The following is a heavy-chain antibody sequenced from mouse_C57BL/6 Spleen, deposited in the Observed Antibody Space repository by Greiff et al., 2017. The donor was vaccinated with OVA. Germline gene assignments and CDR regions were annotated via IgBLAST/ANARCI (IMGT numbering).Heavy chain of an antibody. Sequence: VQLQQPGAELVKPGASVKLSCKASGYTFTSYWMQWVKQRPGQGLEWIGEIDPSDSYTNYNQKFKGKATLTVDTSSSTAYMQLSSLTSEDSAVYYCATDYYYGSYYFDYWGQGTTLTVSS. V-gene: IGHV1-50*01. CDR3: ATDYYYGSYYFDY. J-gene: IGHJ2*01. CDR2: IDPSDSYT. D-gene: IGHD1-1*01. CDR1: GYTFTSYW.